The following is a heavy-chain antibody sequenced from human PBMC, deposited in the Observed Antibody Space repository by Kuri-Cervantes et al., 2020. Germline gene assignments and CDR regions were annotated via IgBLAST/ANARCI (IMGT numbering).Heavy chain of an antibody. J-gene: IGHJ3*02. CDR3: ARERSHDYGGNSDAFDI. CDR2: INHSGST. Sequence: GSLRLSCAVYGGSFSGYYWSWIRQPPGKGLEWIGEINHSGSTNFNPSLKSRVTISVDTSKNQFSLKLSSVTAADTAVYYCARERSHDYGGNSDAFDIWGQGTMVTVSS. CDR1: GGSFSGYY. D-gene: IGHD4-23*01. V-gene: IGHV4-34*01.